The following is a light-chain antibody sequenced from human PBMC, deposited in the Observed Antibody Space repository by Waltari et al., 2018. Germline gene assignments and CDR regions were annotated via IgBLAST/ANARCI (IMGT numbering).Light chain of an antibody. CDR1: SSNIGRNY. Sequence: QSVLTQPPSASGTPGQRVNISCSGSSSNIGRNYVYWYQQLPGTAPKLLIYRNNQRPSGVPDRFSGSKSGTSASLAISGLRSEDEADYYCAAWDDSLSGWVFGGGTKLTVL. J-gene: IGLJ3*02. CDR2: RNN. V-gene: IGLV1-47*01. CDR3: AAWDDSLSGWV.